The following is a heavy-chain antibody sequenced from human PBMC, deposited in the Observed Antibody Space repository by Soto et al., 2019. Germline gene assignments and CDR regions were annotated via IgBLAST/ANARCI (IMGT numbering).Heavy chain of an antibody. CDR1: GGTVSNYA. Sequence: VQLVQSGAEVKKPGSSVKVSCKASGGTVSNYALSWVRQAPGQGLEWMGGIIPIFGTSNYAKKFQGRVTITADESTNTAYIDLSRLRSEDTAVYYCARARGYSYGDQYFDYWGQGTLVTVSS. V-gene: IGHV1-69*01. D-gene: IGHD5-18*01. CDR2: IIPIFGTS. CDR3: ARARGYSYGDQYFDY. J-gene: IGHJ4*02.